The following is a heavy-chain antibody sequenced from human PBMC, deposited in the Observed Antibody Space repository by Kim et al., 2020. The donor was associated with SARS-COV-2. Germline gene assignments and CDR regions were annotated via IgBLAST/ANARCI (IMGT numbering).Heavy chain of an antibody. Sequence: GSLRLSCSASGFTFSSYAMHWVRQAPGKGLEYVSAISSNGGSTYYADSVKGRFTISRDNSKNTLYLQMSSLRAEDTAVYYCVKGGYSSSWYVWFDPWGQGTLVTVSS. V-gene: IGHV3-64D*06. CDR3: VKGGYSSSWYVWFDP. CDR1: GFTFSSYA. J-gene: IGHJ5*02. D-gene: IGHD6-13*01. CDR2: ISSNGGST.